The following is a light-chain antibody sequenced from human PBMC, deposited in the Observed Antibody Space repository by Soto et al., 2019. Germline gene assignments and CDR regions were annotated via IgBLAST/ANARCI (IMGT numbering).Light chain of an antibody. CDR3: SLYTSENAYV. J-gene: IGLJ1*01. Sequence: QSALTQPPSVSGSPGQSVTISCTGTSTDFVSYNRVSWYQQPPGTAPKLMIYEVSKRPSGVPGRFSGSKSGNTASLTISGLQAADEADYYCSLYTSENAYVFGTGTKV. CDR2: EVS. V-gene: IGLV2-18*01. CDR1: STDFVSYNR.